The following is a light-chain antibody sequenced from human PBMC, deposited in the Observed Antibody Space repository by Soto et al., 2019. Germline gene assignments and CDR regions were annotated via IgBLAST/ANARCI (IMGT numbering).Light chain of an antibody. V-gene: IGKV1-9*01. J-gene: IGKJ5*01. Sequence: DIQLTQSPSFLSASVGDRVTINCRASQDINTYLAWYQQKPGKTPKLLIFAASTLQNGVPSRFSGSGSGTEFTVTITSLQPEDFATYYCQQRKSYPITFGQGTRLESK. CDR3: QQRKSYPIT. CDR1: QDINTY. CDR2: AAS.